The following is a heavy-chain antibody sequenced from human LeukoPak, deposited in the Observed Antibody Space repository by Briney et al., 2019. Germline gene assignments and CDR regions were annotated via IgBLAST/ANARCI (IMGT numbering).Heavy chain of an antibody. CDR3: TRGLYSSSP. CDR2: IKPDGSEK. CDR1: GFTFNSYA. V-gene: IGHV3-7*01. D-gene: IGHD6-13*01. J-gene: IGHJ5*02. Sequence: GGSLRLSCAGFGFTFNSYAMTWVRQAPGRGLEWVAVIKPDGSEKYYVDSVMGRITISRDNAKNSLYLQMNTLRAEDTALYYCTRGLYSSSPWGQGTLVTVSS.